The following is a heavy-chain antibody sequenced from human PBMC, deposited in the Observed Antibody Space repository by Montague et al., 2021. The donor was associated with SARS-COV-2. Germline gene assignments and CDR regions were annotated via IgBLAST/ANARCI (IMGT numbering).Heavy chain of an antibody. J-gene: IGHJ6*02. Sequence: TLSLTCTVSGGSISSGGYYWSWIRQHPGKGLEWFGYIYYSGSTXYNPSLKSRVTISVDTSKNQFSLKLSSVTAADTAVYYCAIEPRVGQLLSIYYYGMDVWGQGTTVTVS. V-gene: IGHV4-31*03. CDR3: AIEPRVGQLLSIYYYGMDV. CDR1: GGSISSGGYY. D-gene: IGHD2-2*01. CDR2: IYYSGST.